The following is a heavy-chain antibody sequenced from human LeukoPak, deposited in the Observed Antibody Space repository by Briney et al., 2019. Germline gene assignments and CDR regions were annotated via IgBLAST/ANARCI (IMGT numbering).Heavy chain of an antibody. CDR1: GGSISSRSYY. Sequence: SETLSLTCTVSGGSISSRSYYWGWIRQPPGKGLEWIVRIYYSGSTHYNPSLKSRVTISVDTSKNQFSLKLRFVTAADTAVYYCARQGYSSSAGSQVFYGLDVWGQGTTVTVSS. CDR2: IYYSGST. D-gene: IGHD6-6*01. V-gene: IGHV4-39*01. J-gene: IGHJ6*02. CDR3: ARQGYSSSAGSQVFYGLDV.